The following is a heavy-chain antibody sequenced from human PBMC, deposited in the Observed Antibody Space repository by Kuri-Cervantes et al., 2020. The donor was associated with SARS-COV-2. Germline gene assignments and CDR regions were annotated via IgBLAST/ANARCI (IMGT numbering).Heavy chain of an antibody. D-gene: IGHD3-10*01. CDR3: ARVDVGFDSGKFYNFVGWFDP. J-gene: IGHJ5*02. CDR2: ISPIFGKA. CDR1: GGNFNNYA. V-gene: IGHV1-69*13. Sequence: SVKVSCKASGGNFNNYAITWVRQAPGPGLEWVGGISPIFGKAKYAQKFQGRVTISADESTRTVYMELTSLRFEDTATYYCARVDVGFDSGKFYNFVGWFDPWGQGTLVTVSS.